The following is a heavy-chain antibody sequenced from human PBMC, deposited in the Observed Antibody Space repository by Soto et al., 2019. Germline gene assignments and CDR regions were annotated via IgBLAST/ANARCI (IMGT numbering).Heavy chain of an antibody. CDR1: GFTFNNYG. V-gene: IGHV3-30*18. D-gene: IGHD6-13*01. CDR3: AQDQGIAAYHGID. Sequence: QVQLVESGGGVVQPGRSLRLSCAASGFTFNNYGMHWVRQAPGKGLEWVATISNDGSDKYYADSVKGRLTISRDNSKNTVYLQMNSRRAEETAVYYYAQDQGIAAYHGIDWGQGTMVTVS. J-gene: IGHJ3*01. CDR2: ISNDGSDK.